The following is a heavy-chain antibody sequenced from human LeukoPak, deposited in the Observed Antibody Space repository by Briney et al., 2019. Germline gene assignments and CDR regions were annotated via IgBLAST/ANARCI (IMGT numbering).Heavy chain of an antibody. Sequence: GGSLRLSCAASGFTFSSYGMHWVRQAPGKGLEWVAFIRYDGSNKYYADSVKGRFTISRDNSKNTLYLQMNSLRAEDTAVYYCAKDRRSGIVVVPAARGAFDIWGQGTMVTVSS. D-gene: IGHD2-2*01. CDR1: GFTFSSYG. J-gene: IGHJ3*02. CDR3: AKDRRSGIVVVPAARGAFDI. V-gene: IGHV3-30*02. CDR2: IRYDGSNK.